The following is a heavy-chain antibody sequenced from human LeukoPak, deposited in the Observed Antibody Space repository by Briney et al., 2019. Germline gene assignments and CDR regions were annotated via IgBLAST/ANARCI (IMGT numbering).Heavy chain of an antibody. Sequence: GGSLRLSCAASGFAFSSYWMAWVRQAPGKGLEWVASIDEGGGEQHYLDSVRGRYSISRDNAKNSLYLQMNSLRAEDTALYYCAKGGHVDYCGLGTLVTVSS. D-gene: IGHD3-16*01. CDR2: IDEGGGEQ. J-gene: IGHJ4*02. V-gene: IGHV3-7*03. CDR1: GFAFSSYW. CDR3: AKGGHVDY.